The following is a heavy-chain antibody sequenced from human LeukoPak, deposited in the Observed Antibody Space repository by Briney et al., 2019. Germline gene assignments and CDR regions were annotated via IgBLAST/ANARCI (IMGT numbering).Heavy chain of an antibody. D-gene: IGHD3-16*02. CDR1: GGSISSYY. Sequence: PSETLSLTYTVSGGSISSYYWSWIRQPPGKGLEWIGYIYYSGSTNYNPSLKSRVTISVDTSKNQFSLKLSSVTAADTAVYYCARDDVVTTDYYYGMDVWGQGTTVTVSS. CDR3: ARDDVVTTDYYYGMDV. V-gene: IGHV4-59*01. J-gene: IGHJ6*02. CDR2: IYYSGST.